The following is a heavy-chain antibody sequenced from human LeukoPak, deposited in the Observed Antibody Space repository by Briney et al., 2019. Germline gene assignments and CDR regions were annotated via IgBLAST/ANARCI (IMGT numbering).Heavy chain of an antibody. CDR2: INAGNGNT. CDR3: AKPLFKYSSSWYGDY. J-gene: IGHJ4*02. CDR1: GYTFTSYA. D-gene: IGHD6-13*01. V-gene: IGHV1-3*01. Sequence: ASVKVSCKASGYTFTSYAMHWVRQAPGQRLKWMGWINAGNGNTKYSQKFQGRVTITRDTSASTAYMELSSLRSEDTAVYYCAKPLFKYSSSWYGDYWGQGTLVTVSS.